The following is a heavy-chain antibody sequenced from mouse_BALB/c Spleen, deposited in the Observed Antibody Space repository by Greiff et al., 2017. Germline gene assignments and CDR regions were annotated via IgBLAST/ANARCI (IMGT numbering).Heavy chain of an antibody. Sequence: DVLLVESGGGLVKPGGSLKLSCAASGFTFSDYYMYWVRQTPEKRLEWVATISDGGSYTYYPDSVKGRFTISRDNAKNNLYLQMSSLKSEDTAMYYCARDSYGDYGFAYWGQGTLVTVSA. D-gene: IGHD2-13*01. V-gene: IGHV5-4*02. CDR3: ARDSYGDYGFAY. J-gene: IGHJ3*01. CDR2: ISDGGSYT. CDR1: GFTFSDYY.